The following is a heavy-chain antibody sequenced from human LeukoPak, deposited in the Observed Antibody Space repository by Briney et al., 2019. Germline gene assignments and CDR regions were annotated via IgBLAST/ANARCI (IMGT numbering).Heavy chain of an antibody. D-gene: IGHD3-16*01. CDR2: IIPTGSTT. CDR1: GFRFSNYG. V-gene: IGHV3-23*01. Sequence: PGGSLRLSCVASGFRFSNYGMNWVRQAPGKGLEWVSGIIPTGSTTYYADSVKGRFTISRDNSKNTVYLHLNSLRVEDTAQYHCAKDIRWASFESWGQGTLVTVSS. J-gene: IGHJ4*02. CDR3: AKDIRWASFES.